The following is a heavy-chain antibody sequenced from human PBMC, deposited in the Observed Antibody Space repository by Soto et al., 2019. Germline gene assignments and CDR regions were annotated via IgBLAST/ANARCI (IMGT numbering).Heavy chain of an antibody. J-gene: IGHJ5*02. CDR2: INPSGGST. D-gene: IGHD3-3*01. CDR3: AREVSFGNSDFWRGYYRDFGGFAP. V-gene: IGHV1-46*01. CDR1: GYTFTSYY. Sequence: ASVKVSCKASGYTFTSYYMHWVRQAPGQGLEWMGIINPSGGSTSYAQKFQGRVTMTRDTSTSTVYMELSSLRSEDTAVYNCAREVSFGNSDFWRGYYRDFGGFAPGGQGTRFPVSS.